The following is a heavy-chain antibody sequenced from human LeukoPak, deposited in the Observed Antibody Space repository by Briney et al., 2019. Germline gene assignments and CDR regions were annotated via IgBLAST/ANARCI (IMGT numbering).Heavy chain of an antibody. Sequence: SETLSLTCTVSGGSISSSSYYGGWIRQPPGKGLEWIGSIYYSGSTYYNPSLKSRVTISVDTSKNQFSLKLSSVTAADTAVYYCARGAVAGTSFDYWGQGTLVTVSS. CDR1: GGSISSSSYY. D-gene: IGHD6-19*01. CDR2: IYYSGST. J-gene: IGHJ4*02. V-gene: IGHV4-39*07. CDR3: ARGAVAGTSFDY.